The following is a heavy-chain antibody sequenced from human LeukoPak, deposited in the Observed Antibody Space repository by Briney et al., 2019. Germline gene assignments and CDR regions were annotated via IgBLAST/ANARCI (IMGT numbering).Heavy chain of an antibody. D-gene: IGHD3-9*01. CDR1: GGSISSGDYY. V-gene: IGHV4-30-4*01. Sequence: SETLSLTCTVSGGSISSGDYYWSWIRQPPAKGLEWIGYIYYSGSTYYNPSLKSRVTISVDTSKNQFSLKLSSVTAADTAVYFCARVRRAYDILTGYYHNWFDPWGQGTLVTVSS. CDR2: IYYSGST. J-gene: IGHJ5*02. CDR3: ARVRRAYDILTGYYHNWFDP.